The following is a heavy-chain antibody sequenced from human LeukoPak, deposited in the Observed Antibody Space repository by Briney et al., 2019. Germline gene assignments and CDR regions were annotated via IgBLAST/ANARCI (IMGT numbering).Heavy chain of an antibody. V-gene: IGHV4-34*01. D-gene: IGHD6-19*01. J-gene: IGHJ1*01. CDR3: ARVHPRGSGWYRRYFQH. CDR2: INHSGST. CDR1: GGSFSGYY. Sequence: SETLSLTCAVYGGSFSGYYWSWIRQPPGKGLEWIGEINHSGSTNYNPSLKSRVTISVDTSKNQFSLKLSSVTAADTAVYYCARVHPRGSGWYRRYFQHWGQGTLVTVSS.